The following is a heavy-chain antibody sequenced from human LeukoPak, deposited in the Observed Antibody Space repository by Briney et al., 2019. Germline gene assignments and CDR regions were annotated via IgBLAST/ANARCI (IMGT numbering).Heavy chain of an antibody. CDR3: ARVPAAAGTVFLDY. CDR1: GGSISSYY. D-gene: IGHD6-13*01. Sequence: SETLSLTCTVSGGSISSYYWSWIRLAAGKGLEWIGRIYTSGGTNYNPSLKSRVTMSVDTSKNQFSLNLSSVTAADTAVYYCARVPAAAGTVFLDYWGQGTLVTVSS. J-gene: IGHJ4*02. CDR2: IYTSGGT. V-gene: IGHV4-4*07.